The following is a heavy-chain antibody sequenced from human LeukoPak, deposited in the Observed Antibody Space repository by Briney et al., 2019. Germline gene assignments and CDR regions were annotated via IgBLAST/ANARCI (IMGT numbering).Heavy chain of an antibody. CDR3: ARERVLRYFDWLPNDAFDI. CDR1: GGSISSGSYY. CDR2: IYTSGST. V-gene: IGHV4-61*02. J-gene: IGHJ3*02. D-gene: IGHD3-9*01. Sequence: SETLSLTCTVSGGSISSGSYYWSWIRQPAGKGLEWIGRIYTSGSTNYNPSLKSRVTISVDTSKNQFSLKLSSVTAADTAVYYCARERVLRYFDWLPNDAFDIWGQGTMVTVSS.